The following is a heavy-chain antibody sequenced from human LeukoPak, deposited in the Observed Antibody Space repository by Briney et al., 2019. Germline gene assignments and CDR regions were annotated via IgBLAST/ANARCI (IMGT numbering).Heavy chain of an antibody. D-gene: IGHD6-19*01. CDR1: GFTFSSYA. J-gene: IGHJ4*02. Sequence: GGSLRLSCAASGFTFSSYAMSWVRQAPGKGLEWVSTINDSGGSTYYADSVKGRSTVSRDNSKNTLYLQMNSLRAEDTAVYYCAKSIGSGWYGTWGQGTLVTVSS. CDR2: INDSGGST. CDR3: AKSIGSGWYGT. V-gene: IGHV3-23*01.